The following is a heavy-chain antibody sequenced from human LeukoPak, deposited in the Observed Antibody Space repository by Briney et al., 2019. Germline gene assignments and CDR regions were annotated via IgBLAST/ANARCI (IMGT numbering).Heavy chain of an antibody. J-gene: IGHJ3*02. V-gene: IGHV1-18*01. CDR1: GYTFTSYD. D-gene: IGHD2-15*01. CDR3: AREGIYCSGGSCRDAFDI. CDR2: ISDYNGNT. Sequence: ASVKVSCKASGYTFTSYDISWVRQAPGQGLEWMGWISDYNGNTNYAQKLQGRVTMTTDTSTSTAYMELRSLRSDDTAVYYCAREGIYCSGGSCRDAFDIWGQGTMVTVSS.